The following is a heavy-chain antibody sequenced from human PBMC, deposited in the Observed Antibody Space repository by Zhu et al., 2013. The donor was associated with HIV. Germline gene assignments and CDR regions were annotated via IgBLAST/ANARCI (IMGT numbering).Heavy chain of an antibody. J-gene: IGHJ4*02. D-gene: IGHD1-1*01. Sequence: QVQLVQSGAEVKKPGASVKVSCKASGYTFTSYYMHWVRQAPGQGLEWMGIINPSGGSTSYAQNFQGRVTITADESTNTAYMELSSLRSEDTAVYYCNWNDGRGLLETFDYWGQGTLVTVSS. V-gene: IGHV1-46*01. CDR2: INPSGGST. CDR1: GYTFTSYY. CDR3: NWNDGRGLLETFDY.